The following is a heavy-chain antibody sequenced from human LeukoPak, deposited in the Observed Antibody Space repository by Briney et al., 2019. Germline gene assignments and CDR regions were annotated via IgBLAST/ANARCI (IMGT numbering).Heavy chain of an antibody. Sequence: GGSLRLSCAASGFTFEDYAMHWVRQAPGKGLEWVSGINWNSASTGYADSVKGRFTISRDNVMNSLYLQMNSLRAEDTAVYYCATIEAVRFHYWGQGTLVTVSS. CDR1: GFTFEDYA. D-gene: IGHD5-24*01. V-gene: IGHV3-9*01. CDR3: ATIEAVRFHY. J-gene: IGHJ4*02. CDR2: INWNSAST.